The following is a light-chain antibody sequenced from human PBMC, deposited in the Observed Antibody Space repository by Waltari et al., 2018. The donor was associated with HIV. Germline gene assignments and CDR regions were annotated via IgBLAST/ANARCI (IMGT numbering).Light chain of an antibody. Sequence: QSALTQPASVSGSPGQSITISCTRTSSDVATYKLVSWYQHHPGKAPKLMIYEVSKRPSGGSDRFSGSKSGDTASLTISGLQAEDEADYYCCSYVSNVIFGGGTKLTVL. J-gene: IGLJ2*01. V-gene: IGLV2-23*02. CDR3: CSYVSNVI. CDR1: SSDVATYKL. CDR2: EVS.